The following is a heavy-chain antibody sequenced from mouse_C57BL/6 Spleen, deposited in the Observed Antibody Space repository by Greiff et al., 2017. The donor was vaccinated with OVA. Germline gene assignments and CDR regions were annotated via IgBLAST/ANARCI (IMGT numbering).Heavy chain of an antibody. V-gene: IGHV1-80*01. J-gene: IGHJ4*01. CDR2: IYPGDGDT. Sequence: QVQLQQSGAELVKPGASVKISCKASGYAFSSYWMNWVKQRPGKGLEWIGQIYPGDGDTNYNGKFKGKATLTADKSASTAYMQLSSLTSEDSAVYFCASSYYYGSRDYYAMDYWGQGTSVTVSS. CDR1: GYAFSSYW. CDR3: ASSYYYGSRDYYAMDY. D-gene: IGHD1-1*01.